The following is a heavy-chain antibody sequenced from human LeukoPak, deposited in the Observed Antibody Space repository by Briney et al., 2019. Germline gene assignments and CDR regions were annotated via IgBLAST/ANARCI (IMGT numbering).Heavy chain of an antibody. J-gene: IGHJ5*02. CDR2: IYYTGSG. D-gene: IGHD3-10*01. CDR3: ARAAFGWGHFDP. V-gene: IGHV4-59*01. CDR1: GDSINSFY. Sequence: PSETMSLTCTVSGDSINSFYWNWIRQTPRKGLEWIGYIYYTGSGNYNPSLRSRVTISVDTSKNQFSLVLNSVTAADTAIYYCARAAFGWGHFDPWGQGTLVTVSS.